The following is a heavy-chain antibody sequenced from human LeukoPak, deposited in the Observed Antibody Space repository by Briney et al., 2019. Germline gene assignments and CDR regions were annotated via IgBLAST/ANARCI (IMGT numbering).Heavy chain of an antibody. D-gene: IGHD3-10*01. Sequence: PSETLSLTCTVSGGSISSYYWSWIRQPPGKGLEWIGYIYYSGSTNYNPSLKSRVTISVDTSKNQFSLKLSSVTAADTAVYYCARELYYYGSGSHFDYWGQGTLVTVSS. CDR2: IYYSGST. CDR3: ARELYYYGSGSHFDY. J-gene: IGHJ4*02. V-gene: IGHV4-59*01. CDR1: GGSISSYY.